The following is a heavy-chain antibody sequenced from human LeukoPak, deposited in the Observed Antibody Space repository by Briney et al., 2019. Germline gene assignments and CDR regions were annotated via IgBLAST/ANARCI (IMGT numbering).Heavy chain of an antibody. J-gene: IGHJ4*01. CDR2: IRYDGSHE. V-gene: IGHV3-30*02. CDR3: AKPSGSGVDY. D-gene: IGHD1-26*01. Sequence: GGSLRLSCGASGFTFSTHDVHWVRQAPGKGLEWVASIRYDGSHEYYADSVKGRFTISRDNSKSTLYLQMNSVRSEDTALYYCAKPSGSGVDYWGQGTRVTVSS. CDR1: GFTFSTHD.